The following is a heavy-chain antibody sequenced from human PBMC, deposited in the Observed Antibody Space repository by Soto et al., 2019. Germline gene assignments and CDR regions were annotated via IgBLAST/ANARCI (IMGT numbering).Heavy chain of an antibody. CDR2: IYWDDDK. Sequence: QITLKESGPTLVKPTQPLTLTCTFSGFSLSTSGVGVGWIRQPPGKALEWLALIYWDDDKRYSPSLKSRLTISKHTSKNQVHHTMANTDPVATATYYCAHGPTYYHFWSGTFDYWGQGTPVTVSS. V-gene: IGHV2-5*02. CDR1: GFSLSTSGVG. CDR3: AHGPTYYHFWSGTFDY. J-gene: IGHJ4*02. D-gene: IGHD3-3*01.